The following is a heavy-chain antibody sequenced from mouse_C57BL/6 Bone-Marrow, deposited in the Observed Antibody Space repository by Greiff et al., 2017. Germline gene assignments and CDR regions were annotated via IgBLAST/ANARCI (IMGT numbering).Heavy chain of an antibody. V-gene: IGHV1-82*01. CDR1: GYAFSSSW. J-gene: IGHJ3*01. D-gene: IGHD3-2*02. CDR3: ARGGSSGPFAY. Sequence: QVQLQQSGPELVKPGASVQISCKASGYAFSSSWMNWVKQRPGKGLEWIGRIYPGDGDTNYNGKFKGKATLTADKSSSTAYMQLSSLTSEDSAVYFCARGGSSGPFAYWGQGTLVTVSA. CDR2: IYPGDGDT.